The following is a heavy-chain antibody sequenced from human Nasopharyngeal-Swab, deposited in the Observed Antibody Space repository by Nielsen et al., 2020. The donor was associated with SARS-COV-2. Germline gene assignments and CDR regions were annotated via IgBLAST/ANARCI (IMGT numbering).Heavy chain of an antibody. V-gene: IGHV1-2*04. J-gene: IGHJ5*02. D-gene: IGHD6-19*01. CDR3: ARDRRDSSGTHNWFDP. CDR2: INPNSGGT. Sequence: ASVKVSCKASGGTFSSYAISWVRQAPGQGLEWMGWINPNSGGTNYAQKFQGWVTMTRDTSISTAYMELSRLRSDDTAVYYCARDRRDSSGTHNWFDPWGQGTLVTVSS. CDR1: GGTFSSYA.